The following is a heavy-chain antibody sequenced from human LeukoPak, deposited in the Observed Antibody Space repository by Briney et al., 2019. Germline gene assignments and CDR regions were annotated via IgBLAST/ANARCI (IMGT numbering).Heavy chain of an antibody. Sequence: PSETLSLTCAVYGGSFSGYYWSWIRQPPGKGLEWIGEINHSGSTNYNPSLKSRVTISVDTSKNQFSLKLSSVTAADTAVYYCARDGGYSSGYYRFGWFDSWGQGTLVTVSS. CDR2: INHSGST. D-gene: IGHD6-25*01. CDR3: ARDGGYSSGYYRFGWFDS. J-gene: IGHJ5*01. V-gene: IGHV4-34*01. CDR1: GGSFSGYY.